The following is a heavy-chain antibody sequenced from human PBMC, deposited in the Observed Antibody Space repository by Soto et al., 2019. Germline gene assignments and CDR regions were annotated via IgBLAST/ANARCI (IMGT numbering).Heavy chain of an antibody. D-gene: IGHD3-22*01. CDR1: GGTFSSYA. J-gene: IGHJ4*02. CDR2: IIPIFGTA. Sequence: GASVKVSCKASGGTFSSYAISWVRQAPGQGLEWMGGIIPIFGTANYAQKLQGRVTITADESTSTAYMELSSLRSEDTAVYYCAIGSRATYYYDSSGYYSYYWGQGTLVTVSS. V-gene: IGHV1-69*13. CDR3: AIGSRATYYYDSSGYYSYY.